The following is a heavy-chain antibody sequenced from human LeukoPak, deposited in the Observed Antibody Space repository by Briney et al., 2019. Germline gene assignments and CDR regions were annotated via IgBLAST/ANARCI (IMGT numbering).Heavy chain of an antibody. J-gene: IGHJ4*02. CDR2: ISASGGGT. CDR3: AKERDGDYVRYTHY. Sequence: GGSLRLSCAASGFIFNSFAMSWVRQAPGKGLEWVSSISASGGGTYYADSVKGRFAISRDNSKNTLFLQLSSLRADDTAVYHCAKERDGDYVRYTHYWGQGTLVTVSS. V-gene: IGHV3-23*01. D-gene: IGHD4-17*01. CDR1: GFIFNSFA.